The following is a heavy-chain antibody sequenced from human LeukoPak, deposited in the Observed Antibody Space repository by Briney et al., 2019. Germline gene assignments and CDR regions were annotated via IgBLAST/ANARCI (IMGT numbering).Heavy chain of an antibody. V-gene: IGHV4-59*01. Sequence: PSETLSLTCTVSGGSISGYYWSWIRQPPGKGLEWIGYIYYSGSTNYNPSLKSRVTISLHTSKNQFSLKLSSVTAADTAVYYCARGGVGNNYFDYWGQGTLVTVSS. D-gene: IGHD2-8*02. J-gene: IGHJ4*02. CDR1: GGSISGYY. CDR3: ARGGVGNNYFDY. CDR2: IYYSGST.